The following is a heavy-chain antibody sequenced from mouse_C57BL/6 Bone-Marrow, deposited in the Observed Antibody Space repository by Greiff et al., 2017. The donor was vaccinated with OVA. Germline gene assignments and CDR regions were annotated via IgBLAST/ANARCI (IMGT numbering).Heavy chain of an antibody. CDR1: GFTFSSYA. V-gene: IGHV5-4*01. Sequence: EVKVEESGGGLVKPGGSLKLSCAASGFTFSSYAMSWVRQTPEKRLEWVATISDGGSYTYYPDNVKGRFTISRDNAKNNLYLQMSHLKSEDTAMYYCARDQDYDYDGWYFDVWGTGTTVTVSS. CDR2: ISDGGSYT. J-gene: IGHJ1*03. D-gene: IGHD2-4*01. CDR3: ARDQDYDYDGWYFDV.